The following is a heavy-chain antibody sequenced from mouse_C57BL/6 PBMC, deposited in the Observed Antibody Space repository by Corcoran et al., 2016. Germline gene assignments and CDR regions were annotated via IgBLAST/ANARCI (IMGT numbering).Heavy chain of an antibody. J-gene: IGHJ2*01. CDR3: ASGATGAY. CDR2: INTYSGVP. V-gene: IGHV9-3*01. CDR1: GYTFTTYG. D-gene: IGHD3-1*01. Sequence: QIQLVQSGPELKKPGETVKISCKASGYTFTTYGMSWVKQAPGQGLKWMGWINTYSGVPTYADDFKGRFAFSLETSASTAYLQINNRKNEDTATYVCASGATGAYWGQGTTLTVSS.